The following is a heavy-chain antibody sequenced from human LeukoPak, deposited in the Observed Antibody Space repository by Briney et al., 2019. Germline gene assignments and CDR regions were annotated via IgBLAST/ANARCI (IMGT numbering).Heavy chain of an antibody. D-gene: IGHD3-16*01. Sequence: GGSLRLSCAASGFIFTRYWMHWVRQAPGEGLEWVSRIETDGSSTSYADSVKGRFTISRDNAKNTLYLQMNSLRAEDTAVYYCARGKEGGFDPWGQGTLVTVSS. CDR3: ARGKEGGFDP. CDR1: GFIFTRYW. J-gene: IGHJ5*02. V-gene: IGHV3-74*01. CDR2: IETDGSST.